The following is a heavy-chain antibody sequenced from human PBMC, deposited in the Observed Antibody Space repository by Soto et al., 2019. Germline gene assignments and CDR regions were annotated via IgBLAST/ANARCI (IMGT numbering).Heavy chain of an antibody. CDR3: ASGWFGEFVYQFDH. Sequence: QVQLVQSGAEVKKPGASVKVSCKPSGYTFTSYGITWVRQAPGQGLEWMGWISAYNGNTNYAQKFQGRVNMTTDTSTSTAYMELRSLGSDDTGVYYCASGWFGEFVYQFDHWGQGTLVTGSS. J-gene: IGHJ4*02. CDR2: ISAYNGNT. V-gene: IGHV1-18*01. D-gene: IGHD3-10*01. CDR1: GYTFTSYG.